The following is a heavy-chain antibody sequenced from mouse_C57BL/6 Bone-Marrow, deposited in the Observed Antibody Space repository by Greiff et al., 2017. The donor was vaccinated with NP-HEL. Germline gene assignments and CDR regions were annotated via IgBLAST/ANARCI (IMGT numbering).Heavy chain of an antibody. J-gene: IGHJ4*01. D-gene: IGHD2-12*01. CDR1: GFSFNTYA. V-gene: IGHV10-1*01. Sequence: EVKLQESGGGLVQPKGSLKLSCAASGFSFNTYAMNWVRQAPGKGLEWVARIRSKSNNYATYYADSVKDRFTISRDDSESMLYLQMNNLKTEDTAMYYCVRRRHYAMDYWGQGTSVTVSS. CDR2: IRSKSNNYAT. CDR3: VRRRHYAMDY.